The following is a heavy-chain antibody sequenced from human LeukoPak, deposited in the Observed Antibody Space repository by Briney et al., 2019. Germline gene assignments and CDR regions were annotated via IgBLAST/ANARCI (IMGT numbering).Heavy chain of an antibody. D-gene: IGHD6-19*01. V-gene: IGHV3-21*04. CDR3: AKDLRVSSGWYDAFGY. CDR1: GFTFSSYS. Sequence: PGGSLRLSCAASGFTFSSYSVNWVRQAPGKGLEWVSSISSSSSYIYYADSVKGRFTISRDNSKNTLYLQMNSLRAEDTAVYYCAKDLRVSSGWYDAFGYWGQGTLVTVSS. CDR2: ISSSSSYI. J-gene: IGHJ4*02.